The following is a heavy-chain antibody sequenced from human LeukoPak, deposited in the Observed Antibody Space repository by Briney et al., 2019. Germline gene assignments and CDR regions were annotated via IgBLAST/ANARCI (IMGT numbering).Heavy chain of an antibody. V-gene: IGHV3-23*01. J-gene: IGHJ4*02. D-gene: IGHD3-9*01. CDR3: AKASTRDTGYYFDS. CDR2: IRYNIENT. Sequence: GGSLRLSCAASGFTFSNYAMGWVRQAPGKGPEWVSSIRYNIENTHYADAVQGRFTISRDNSKNPLYLQMNSLRAEDTARYYCAKASTRDTGYYFDSWGQGTLVSVSS. CDR1: GFTFSNYA.